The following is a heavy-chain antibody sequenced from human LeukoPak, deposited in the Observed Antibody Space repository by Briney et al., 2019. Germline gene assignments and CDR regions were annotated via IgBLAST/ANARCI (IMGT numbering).Heavy chain of an antibody. D-gene: IGHD3-10*01. CDR1: GFTFKNYG. CDR3: ARGGVWFGEFFMFGRQYYFDY. Sequence: PGTSLRLSCAASGFTFKNYGMHWVRQAPGKGLEWVSYISSSGSTIYYADSVKGRFTISRDNAKNSLYLQMNSLRAEDTAVYYCARGGVWFGEFFMFGRQYYFDYWGQGTLVTVSS. V-gene: IGHV3-48*03. CDR2: ISSSGSTI. J-gene: IGHJ4*02.